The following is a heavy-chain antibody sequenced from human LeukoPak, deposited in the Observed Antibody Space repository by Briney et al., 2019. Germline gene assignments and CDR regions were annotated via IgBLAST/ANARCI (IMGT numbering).Heavy chain of an antibody. V-gene: IGHV4-59*01. CDR1: GYTMNSGYY. D-gene: IGHD1-26*01. Sequence: PSETLSLTCNVSGYTMNSGYYWSWIRQPPGKGLEWIGYIYYSGSTNYNPSLKSRVTISVDTSKNQFSLKLSSVTAADTAVYYCARGELWGDYFDYWGQGTLVTVSS. CDR3: ARGELWGDYFDY. CDR2: IYYSGST. J-gene: IGHJ4*02.